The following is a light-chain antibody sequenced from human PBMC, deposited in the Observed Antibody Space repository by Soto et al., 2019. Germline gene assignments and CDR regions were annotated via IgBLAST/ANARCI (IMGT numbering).Light chain of an antibody. CDR2: YDD. V-gene: IGLV1-36*01. Sequence: QSVLTQPPSVSGAPRQRVTISCSGSSSNIGSNAVNWYQQFPGKAPKLLIYYDDLLASGVPDRFSGSRSGSSGSLAITGLQPEDEADYYCQSYDSGVTGAVFGTGTKLTVL. J-gene: IGLJ1*01. CDR1: SSNIGSNA. CDR3: QSYDSGVTGAV.